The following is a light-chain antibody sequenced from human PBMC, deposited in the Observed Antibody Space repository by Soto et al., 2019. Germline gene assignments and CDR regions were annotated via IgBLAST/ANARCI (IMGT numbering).Light chain of an antibody. CDR1: SSDVGGYNY. CDR3: SSYTSSNTPVV. J-gene: IGLJ2*01. Sequence: QAASVSGSPGQSITISCTGTSSDVGGYNYVSWYQQHPGKAPKLMIYDVSNRPSGVSNRFSGSKSGNTASLTISGLQAEDEADYYCSSYTSSNTPVVFGGGTKLTVL. CDR2: DVS. V-gene: IGLV2-14*01.